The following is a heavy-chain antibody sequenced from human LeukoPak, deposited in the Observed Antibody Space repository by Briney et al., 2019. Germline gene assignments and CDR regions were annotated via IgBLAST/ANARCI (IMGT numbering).Heavy chain of an antibody. CDR2: IYYSGST. Sequence: SETLSLTCTVSGGSISSYYWSWIRQPPGKGLEWIGYIYYSGSTNYNPSPKSRVTISVDTSKNQFSLKLSSVTAADTAVYYCARYSSSWYEVDYYYGMDVWGQGTTVTVS. D-gene: IGHD6-13*01. CDR1: GGSISSYY. CDR3: ARYSSSWYEVDYYYGMDV. V-gene: IGHV4-59*01. J-gene: IGHJ6*02.